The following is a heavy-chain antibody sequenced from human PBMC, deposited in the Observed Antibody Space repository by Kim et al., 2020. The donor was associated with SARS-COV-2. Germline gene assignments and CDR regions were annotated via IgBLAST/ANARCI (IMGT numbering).Heavy chain of an antibody. J-gene: IGHJ4*02. CDR2: INWNGGST. CDR1: GFTFDDYG. CDR3: ARASEGDYYDMEYYFDY. V-gene: IGHV3-20*01. D-gene: IGHD3-22*01. Sequence: GGSLRLSCAASGFTFDDYGMSWVRQAPGKGLEWVSGINWNGGSTGYADSVKGRFTISRDNAKNSLYLQMNSLRAEDTALYHCARASEGDYYDMEYYFDYWGQGTLVTVSS.